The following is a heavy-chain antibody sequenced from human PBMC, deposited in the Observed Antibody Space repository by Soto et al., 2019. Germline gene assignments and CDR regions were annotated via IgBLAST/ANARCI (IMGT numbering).Heavy chain of an antibody. CDR2: INYSRYT. Sequence: SETLSITSAVYGGSFSDYYWSWIRKHPGKGLEWIGEINYSRYTNYNPSLKSRVTVSVDTSKSQFSLKLSSVTAADTAVYYCARGNMTTVTTSRDYYYYGMDVWGQGTTVTVSS. J-gene: IGHJ6*02. D-gene: IGHD4-17*01. CDR1: GGSFSDYY. V-gene: IGHV4-34*01. CDR3: ARGNMTTVTTSRDYYYYGMDV.